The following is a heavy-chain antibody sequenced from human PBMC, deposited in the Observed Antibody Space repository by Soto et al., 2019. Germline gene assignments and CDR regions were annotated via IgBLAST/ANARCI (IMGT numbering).Heavy chain of an antibody. D-gene: IGHD6-13*01. CDR3: ARAWDSSSPIYY. V-gene: IGHV4-59*01. CDR1: GGSISSYY. J-gene: IGHJ4*02. Sequence: SETLSLTCTVSGGSISSYYWSWIRQPPGKGLEWIGYIYYSGSTNYNPSLTSRVTISVDTSKNQFSLKLSSVTAADTAVYYCARAWDSSSPIYYWGKGNLVTVSA. CDR2: IYYSGST.